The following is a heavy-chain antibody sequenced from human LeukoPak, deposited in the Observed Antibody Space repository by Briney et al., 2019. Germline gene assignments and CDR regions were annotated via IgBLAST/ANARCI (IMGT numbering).Heavy chain of an antibody. Sequence: GGSLRLSCAASGFTFSSYWMSGVRQAPGKGEEWVANIKQDGSEKYYVDSVKGRFTISRDNAKNSLYLQMNSLRAEDTAVYHCARDDSSGWYYFDYWGQGTLVTVSS. J-gene: IGHJ4*02. V-gene: IGHV3-7*01. CDR2: IKQDGSEK. CDR3: ARDDSSGWYYFDY. D-gene: IGHD6-19*01. CDR1: GFTFSSYW.